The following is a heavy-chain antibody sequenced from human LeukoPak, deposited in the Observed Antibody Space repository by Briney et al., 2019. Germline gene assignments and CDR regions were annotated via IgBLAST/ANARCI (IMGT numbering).Heavy chain of an antibody. Sequence: SETLSLTCTVSGGSISSGSYYWSWIRQPAGKGLEWIGRIYTSGSTNYNPSLKSRVTISVDTSKNQFSLKLSSVTAADTAVYYCARGPVWLVRFRPGPFDYWGQGTLVTVSS. CDR3: ARGPVWLVRFRPGPFDY. CDR1: GGSISSGSYY. CDR2: IYTSGST. V-gene: IGHV4-61*02. D-gene: IGHD6-19*01. J-gene: IGHJ4*02.